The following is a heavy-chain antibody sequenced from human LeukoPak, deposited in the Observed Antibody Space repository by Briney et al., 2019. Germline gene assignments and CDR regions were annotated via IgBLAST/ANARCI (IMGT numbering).Heavy chain of an antibody. J-gene: IGHJ4*02. Sequence: SVKVSCKASGGTFSNYVVGWVRQAPGQGLEWMGGIIPLFGSAKYAQKFLGRVTIVADESTSTAYMELSSLRSDDTAVYYCARVSGCSGTSCPSGFVDSWGQGTLVTVSS. CDR2: IIPLFGSA. CDR3: ARVSGCSGTSCPSGFVDS. V-gene: IGHV1-69*13. CDR1: GGTFSNYV. D-gene: IGHD2-2*01.